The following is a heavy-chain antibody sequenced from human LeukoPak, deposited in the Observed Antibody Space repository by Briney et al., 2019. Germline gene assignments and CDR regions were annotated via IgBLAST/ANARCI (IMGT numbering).Heavy chain of an antibody. J-gene: IGHJ3*02. D-gene: IGHD5-18*01. CDR1: GFTFSNYW. CDR2: INQDGSGK. CDR3: ATDSFSYGHDDAFDI. V-gene: IGHV3-7*04. Sequence: GGSLRLSCAASGFTFSNYWMSWVRQAPGKGLEWVANINQDGSGKYYVDSVKGRFAISRDNANHSLYLQMNGLRAEDTAVYYCATDSFSYGHDDAFDIWGQGTLVTVSS.